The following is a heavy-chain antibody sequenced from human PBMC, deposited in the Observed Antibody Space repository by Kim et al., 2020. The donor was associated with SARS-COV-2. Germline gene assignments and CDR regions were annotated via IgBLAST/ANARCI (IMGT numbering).Heavy chain of an antibody. V-gene: IGHV4-39*01. J-gene: IGHJ3*02. CDR2: IYYSGST. CDR3: ARRLTTSGAFDI. D-gene: IGHD4-4*01. CDR1: GGSISSSSYY. Sequence: SETLSLTCTVSGGSISSSSYYWGWIRQPPGKGLEWIGSIYYSGSTYYNPSLKSRVTISVDTSKNQFSLKLSSVTAADTAVYYCARRLTTSGAFDILGQGT.